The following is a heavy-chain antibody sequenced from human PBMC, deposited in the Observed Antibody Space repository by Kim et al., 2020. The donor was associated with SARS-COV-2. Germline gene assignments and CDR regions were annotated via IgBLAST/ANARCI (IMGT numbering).Heavy chain of an antibody. CDR3: ARLLFPYYYYGMDV. CDR2: IYSGGST. V-gene: IGHV3-53*01. Sequence: GGSLRLSCAASGFTVSSNYMSWVRQAPGKGLEWVSVIYSGGSTYYADSVKGRFTISRDNSKNTLYLQMNSLRAEDTAVYYCARLLFPYYYYGMDVWGQGTTVTVSS. CDR1: GFTVSSNY. J-gene: IGHJ6*02. D-gene: IGHD3-10*01.